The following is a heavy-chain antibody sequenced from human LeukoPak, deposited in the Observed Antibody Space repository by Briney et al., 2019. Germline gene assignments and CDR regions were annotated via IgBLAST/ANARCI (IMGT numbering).Heavy chain of an antibody. D-gene: IGHD6-13*01. CDR3: AKEMGDSSSRSIDY. Sequence: PGGSLRLSCAASGFTFSSYGMHWVRQAPGKGLEWVAVIWYDGSNKYYADSVKGRFTISRDNSKNTLYLQMNSLRAEDTAVYYCAKEMGDSSSRSIDYWGQGTLVTVSS. CDR2: IWYDGSNK. CDR1: GFTFSSYG. J-gene: IGHJ4*02. V-gene: IGHV3-33*06.